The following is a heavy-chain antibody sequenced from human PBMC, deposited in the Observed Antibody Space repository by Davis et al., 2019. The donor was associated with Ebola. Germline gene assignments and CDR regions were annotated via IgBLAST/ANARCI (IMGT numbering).Heavy chain of an antibody. CDR1: GGSISSGGYY. CDR3: ARVRRNYYDSSGYAN. D-gene: IGHD3-22*01. CDR2: IYYSGST. V-gene: IGHV4-31*03. J-gene: IGHJ4*02. Sequence: PSETLSLTCTVSGGSISSGGYYWSWIRQHPGKGLEWIGYIYYSGSTYYNPSLKSRVTISVDTSKNQFSLKLSSVTAADTAVYYCARVRRNYYDSSGYANWGQGTLVTVSS.